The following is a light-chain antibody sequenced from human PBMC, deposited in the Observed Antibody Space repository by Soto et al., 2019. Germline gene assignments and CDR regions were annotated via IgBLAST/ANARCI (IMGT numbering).Light chain of an antibody. Sequence: VLALPAVTLSLSPGERATLSCRASQSVSGSDLAWYQQKPGQAPRLLISGVSNRATGTPDRFSGSGSGTDFTLTISSRGPEDFAVCYCHQYGIEPQTCGPGTRWIS. CDR1: QSVSGSD. CDR2: GVS. CDR3: HQYGIEPQT. V-gene: IGKV3-20*01. J-gene: IGKJ1*01.